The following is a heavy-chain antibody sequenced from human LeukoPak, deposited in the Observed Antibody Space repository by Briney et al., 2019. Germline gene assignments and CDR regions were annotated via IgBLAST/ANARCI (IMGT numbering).Heavy chain of an antibody. V-gene: IGHV1-2*02. J-gene: IGHJ3*02. CDR3: AREYYDSSGLKHAFDI. Sequence: GASVKVSCKTSGYTFTDYYMHWVRQAPGQGLEWMASIDPDSGGTNYAQRFQGRVTVTRDTSITTAYMELSRLRFDDTAVYYCAREYYDSSGLKHAFDIWGQGTMVTVSS. D-gene: IGHD3-22*01. CDR1: GYTFTDYY. CDR2: IDPDSGGT.